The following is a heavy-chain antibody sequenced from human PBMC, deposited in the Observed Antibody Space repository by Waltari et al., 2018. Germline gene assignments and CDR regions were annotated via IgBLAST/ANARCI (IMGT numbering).Heavy chain of an antibody. CDR2: INGDGSRP. V-gene: IGHV3-74*01. CDR1: GFSFRDYC. Sequence: EVRLVESGGGLVQPGGSLTVSWAASGFSFRDYCMHWIRQAPGQGLVWVSRINGDGSRPEYADSVKGRFTISRDNAKNTVYLQMNSLRVDDTAVYYCAREDYDIWSGYGDYWGQGTLVSVSS. D-gene: IGHD3-3*01. CDR3: AREDYDIWSGYGDY. J-gene: IGHJ4*02.